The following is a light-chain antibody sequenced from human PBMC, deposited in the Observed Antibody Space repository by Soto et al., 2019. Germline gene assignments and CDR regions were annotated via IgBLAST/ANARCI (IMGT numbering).Light chain of an antibody. CDR2: DAS. Sequence: DIVVTQSPGTLSLSPGERATLSCRASQTVRNNYLAWYQQKPGQAPRLLIYDASSRATGIPDRFSGGGSGTDFTLTISRLEPEDFAVYYCQQFSSYPLTFGGGTKVDIK. CDR1: QTVRNNY. V-gene: IGKV3-20*01. J-gene: IGKJ4*01. CDR3: QQFSSYPLT.